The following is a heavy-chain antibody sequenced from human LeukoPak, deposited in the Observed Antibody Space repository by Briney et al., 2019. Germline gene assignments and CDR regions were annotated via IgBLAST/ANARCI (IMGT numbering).Heavy chain of an antibody. CDR1: GFTFSSYW. CDR3: VGAVDAFDI. CDR2: ISYDGSNK. D-gene: IGHD1-26*01. V-gene: IGHV3-30-3*01. J-gene: IGHJ3*02. Sequence: GGSLRLSCAASGFTFSSYWMHWVRQAPGKGLEWVAVISYDGSNKYYADSVKGRFTISRDNSKNTLYLQMNSLRAEDTAVYYCVGAVDAFDIWGQGTMVTVSS.